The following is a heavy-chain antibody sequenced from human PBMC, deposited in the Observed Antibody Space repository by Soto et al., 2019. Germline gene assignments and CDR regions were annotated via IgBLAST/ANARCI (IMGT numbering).Heavy chain of an antibody. V-gene: IGHV4-4*02. J-gene: IGHJ5*02. CDR2: IYHRGST. CDR3: ANKSSGYQRGWCVP. Sequence: QVQLQESGPGLVKPSGTLSLTCADSGGSIRSSNWWSWVRQPPGKGLEWIGEIYHRGSTNYNPSLKIRVTISVDKSKNQFSLILSFVTAADRAVYYCANKSSGYQRGWCVPWGQGTLVTVSS. CDR1: GGSIRSSNW. D-gene: IGHD3-22*01.